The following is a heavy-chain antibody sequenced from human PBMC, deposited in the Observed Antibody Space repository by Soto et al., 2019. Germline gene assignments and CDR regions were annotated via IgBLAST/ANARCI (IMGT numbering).Heavy chain of an antibody. Sequence: LRLSCAASGFTFSSYSMNWVRQAPGKGLEWVSSISSSSSYIYYADSVKGRFTISRDNAKNSLCLQMNSLRAEDTAVYYCARAVAGIDYWGQGTLVTVSS. J-gene: IGHJ4*02. D-gene: IGHD6-19*01. CDR1: GFTFSSYS. CDR2: ISSSSSYI. CDR3: ARAVAGIDY. V-gene: IGHV3-21*01.